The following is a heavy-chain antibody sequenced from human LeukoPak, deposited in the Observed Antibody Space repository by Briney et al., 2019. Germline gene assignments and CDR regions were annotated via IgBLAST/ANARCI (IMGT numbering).Heavy chain of an antibody. CDR3: ARGRTGYHLLPTKKVYSYYYVDV. Sequence: PSETLSLTCAVYGGSFSGHYWSWLRQPPGKGLEWIGEINHSGSTNYNPSLKSRVTLSLDTSKNQFSLKLSSVTAADTAVYYCARGRTGYHLLPTKKVYSYYYVDVWDKGTTVTVSS. CDR2: INHSGST. J-gene: IGHJ6*03. V-gene: IGHV4-34*01. CDR1: GGSFSGHY. D-gene: IGHD2-2*01.